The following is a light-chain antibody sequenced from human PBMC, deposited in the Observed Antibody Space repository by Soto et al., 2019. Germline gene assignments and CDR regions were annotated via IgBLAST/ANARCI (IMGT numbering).Light chain of an antibody. CDR3: CLYVGATTYV. CDR2: EDN. V-gene: IGLV2-23*01. J-gene: IGLJ1*01. Sequence: QSVLTQPASVSGSPGQSITISCTGTSSDIGSYNLVSWYQQHPGKAPKLMIFEDNKRPSGVSNRFSGSTSVNTASLTISGLQTDDEADYYCCLYVGATTYVFGTGTKVTVL. CDR1: SSDIGSYNL.